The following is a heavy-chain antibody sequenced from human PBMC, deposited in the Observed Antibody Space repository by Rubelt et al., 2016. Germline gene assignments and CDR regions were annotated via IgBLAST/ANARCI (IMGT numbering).Heavy chain of an antibody. CDR1: GGSFSGYY. V-gene: IGHV4-34*01. CDR3: ARGFIAARLCWFDP. Sequence: QVQLQQWGAGLLKPSETLSLTCAVYGGSFSGYYWSWIRQPPGKGLEWIGEINHSGSTKYTPSPKSRDTISVDKSKNQFSRKLGSVTAADTAVDYCARGFIAARLCWFDPWGQGTLVTVSS. J-gene: IGHJ5*02. CDR2: INHSGST. D-gene: IGHD6-6*01.